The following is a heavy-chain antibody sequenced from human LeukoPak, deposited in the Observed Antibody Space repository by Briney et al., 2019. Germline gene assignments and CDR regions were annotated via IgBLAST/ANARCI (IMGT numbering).Heavy chain of an antibody. D-gene: IGHD1-1*01. V-gene: IGHV4-39*01. CDR1: GDSISSSTYY. Sequence: PSETLSLTCTVSGDSISSSTYYWGWIRQPPGKGLEWIGSIYYSGSTYYNPSLKSRVTISVDTSKNQFSLRLSSVTAADTAVYYCARHRATTGANDAFDIWGQGTMVTVSS. CDR2: IYYSGST. J-gene: IGHJ3*02. CDR3: ARHRATTGANDAFDI.